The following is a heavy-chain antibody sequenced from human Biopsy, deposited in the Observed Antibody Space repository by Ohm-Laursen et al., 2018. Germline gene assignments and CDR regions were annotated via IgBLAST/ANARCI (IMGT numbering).Heavy chain of an antibody. CDR2: VNTGGAAT. J-gene: IGHJ5*02. V-gene: IGHV3-23*01. CDR1: GFTFSSYA. CDR3: AKDLRKKAAIQLWTTWFDP. Sequence: GSLRLSCAASGFTFSSYAMSWVRQVPGRGLEWVSAVNTGGAATYYADSVRGRFTISRDNFKNTLFLQMDGLTADDTALYYCAKDLRKKAAIQLWTTWFDPWGQGTLVTVSS. D-gene: IGHD1-1*01.